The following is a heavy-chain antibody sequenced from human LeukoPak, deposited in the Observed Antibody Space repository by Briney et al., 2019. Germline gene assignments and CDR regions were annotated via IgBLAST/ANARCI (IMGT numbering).Heavy chain of an antibody. CDR1: GFTFSSYS. V-gene: IGHV3-21*01. CDR2: ISSSSSYI. Sequence: GGSLRLSCAASGFTFSSYSMNWVRQAPGKGLGWVSSISSSSSYIYYADSVKGRFTISRDNAKNSLYLQMNSLRAEDTAVYYCARDRYCSGGSCYPLDYWGQGTLVTVSS. D-gene: IGHD2-15*01. CDR3: ARDRYCSGGSCYPLDY. J-gene: IGHJ4*02.